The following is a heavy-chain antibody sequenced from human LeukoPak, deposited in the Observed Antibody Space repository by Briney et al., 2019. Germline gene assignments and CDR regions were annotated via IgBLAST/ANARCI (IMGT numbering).Heavy chain of an antibody. CDR2: ISYDGSNK. J-gene: IGHJ4*02. V-gene: IGHV3-30-3*01. CDR1: GFTFSSYA. D-gene: IGHD3-10*01. Sequence: AGGSLRLSCAASGFTFSSYAMHWVRQAPGKGLEWVAVISYDGSNKYYADSVKGRFTISRDNSKNTLYLQMNSLRAEDTAVYYCARDRTRFGELLIGYWGQGTLVTVSS. CDR3: ARDRTRFGELLIGY.